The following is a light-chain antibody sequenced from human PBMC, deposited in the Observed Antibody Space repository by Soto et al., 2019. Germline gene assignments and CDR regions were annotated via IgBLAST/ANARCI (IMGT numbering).Light chain of an antibody. V-gene: IGKV3-15*01. J-gene: IGKJ1*01. CDR2: GAS. CDR3: QQYNNWPPWT. CDR1: QSVSSN. Sequence: EIVMTQSPATLSVSPGERATLSCRASQSVSSNLAWYQQKPGQAPRLLIYGASTRATGIPARFSGSGSGTEFTLTISSLQSEDFAVYYRQQYNNWPPWTVGQGTKVEIK.